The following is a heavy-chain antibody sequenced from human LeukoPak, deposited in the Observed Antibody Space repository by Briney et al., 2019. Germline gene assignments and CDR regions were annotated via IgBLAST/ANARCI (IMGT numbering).Heavy chain of an antibody. V-gene: IGHV3-23*01. J-gene: IGHJ4*02. CDR3: ANPYYDFWSGRKPYLIDY. Sequence: GGSLRLSCAASGFTFSSYAMSWVRQAPGKGLEWVSAISDSGGSTYYADSVKGRFTISRDNSKNTLYLQMNSLRAEDTAVYYCANPYYDFWSGRKPYLIDYWGQGTLVTVSS. CDR2: ISDSGGST. CDR1: GFTFSSYA. D-gene: IGHD3-3*01.